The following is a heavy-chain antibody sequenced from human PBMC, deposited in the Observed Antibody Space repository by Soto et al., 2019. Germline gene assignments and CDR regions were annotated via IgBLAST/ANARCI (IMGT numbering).Heavy chain of an antibody. CDR1: GGSFSGYY. CDR3: ARDRQYYQFWSGCLNEGPCAMDV. D-gene: IGHD3-3*02. CDR2: INHCGGT. J-gene: IGHJ6*02. Sequence: QVQLQQWGAGLLKPSETLSLTCAVYGGSFSGYYWTWIRQAPGKGLEWIGEINHCGGTNYNSSLKSRVTISVDTSKNQFSLILYSVTAADTAVHYCARDRQYYQFWSGCLNEGPCAMDVWGQGTTVTVSS. V-gene: IGHV4-34*02.